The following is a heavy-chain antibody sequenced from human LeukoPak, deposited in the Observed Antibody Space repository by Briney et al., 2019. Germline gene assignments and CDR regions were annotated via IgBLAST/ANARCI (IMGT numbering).Heavy chain of an antibody. D-gene: IGHD6-19*01. CDR2: NYTSGST. Sequence: SETLSLTCTVSGGSINSYYWSWIRQPAGKGLEWIGRNYTSGSTNYNPSLKSRVTISVDTSKNQFSLKLSSVTAADTAVYYCARSQFYSSGWSIDYYYYYMDVWGKGTTVTISS. CDR1: GGSINSYY. CDR3: ARSQFYSSGWSIDYYYYYMDV. V-gene: IGHV4-4*07. J-gene: IGHJ6*03.